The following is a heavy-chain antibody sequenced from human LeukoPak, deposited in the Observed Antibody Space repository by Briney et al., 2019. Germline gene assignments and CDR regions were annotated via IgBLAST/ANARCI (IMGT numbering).Heavy chain of an antibody. V-gene: IGHV7-4-1*02. CDR3: ARDKYLSSLDY. CDR2: INTNTGNP. Sequence: ASVKVSCKASGYTFTGYSIHWMRQAPGQGLGWMGWINTNTGNPTYAQGFTGRFVFSLDTSISTAYLQISSLKAEDTAVYYCARDKYLSSLDYWGQGTLVTVSS. D-gene: IGHD2-2*01. J-gene: IGHJ4*02. CDR1: GYTFTGYS.